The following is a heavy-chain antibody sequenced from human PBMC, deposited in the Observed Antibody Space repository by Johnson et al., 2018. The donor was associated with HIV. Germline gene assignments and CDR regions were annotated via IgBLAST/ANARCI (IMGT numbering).Heavy chain of an antibody. CDR3: TRQADI. V-gene: IGHV3-33*01. J-gene: IGHJ3*02. CDR2: IWYDGSNK. CDR1: GFTFNSYG. Sequence: QVQLVESGGGVVQPGRSLRLSCAASGFTFNSYGMHWVRQAPGKGLEWVAVIWYDGSNKYYADSVKGRFTISRDNSKNTAYLQMNSLKTEDTAVYYCTRQADIWGQGTMVTVSS.